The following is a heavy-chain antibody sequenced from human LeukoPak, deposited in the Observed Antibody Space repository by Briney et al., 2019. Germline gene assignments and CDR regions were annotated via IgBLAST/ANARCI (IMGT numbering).Heavy chain of an antibody. CDR3: ARDPRLGYELDY. J-gene: IGHJ4*02. D-gene: IGHD5-12*01. V-gene: IGHV1-18*01. CDR1: GYTFNSYG. CDR2: ISTYNGKT. Sequence: ASVKVSCRASGYTFNSYGISWVRQAPGQGPEWMGWISTYNGKTNYAQKFQGRVTMTTDTPTSTAYMELGSLTSDDTAVYYCARDPRLGYELDYWGQGTLVTVSS.